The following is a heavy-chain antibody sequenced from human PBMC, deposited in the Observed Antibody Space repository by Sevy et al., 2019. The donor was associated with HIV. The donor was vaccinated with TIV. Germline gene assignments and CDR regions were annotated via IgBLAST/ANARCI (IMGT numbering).Heavy chain of an antibody. V-gene: IGHV3-53*01. CDR1: GFTVSSNY. CDR3: ARCDGSGWSYYFDY. J-gene: IGHJ4*02. D-gene: IGHD6-19*01. Sequence: GGSLRLSCAASGFTVSSNYMSWVRQAPGKGLEWVSVIYSGGNTYYADSVKGRFTISRDNSKNTLYLQMNSLRAEDTAVYYCARCDGSGWSYYFDYWGQGTLVTVSS. CDR2: IYSGGNT.